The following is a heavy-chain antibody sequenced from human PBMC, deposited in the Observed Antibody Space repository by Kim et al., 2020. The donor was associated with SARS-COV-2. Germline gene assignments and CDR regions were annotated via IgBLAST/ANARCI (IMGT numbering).Heavy chain of an antibody. CDR3: GRSDYGNNQVDC. Sequence: NYADSVKARVTDSRDKAKNSLSLQMNSLRAEDTDVYYCGRSDYGNNQVDCWGQGTLVTVSS. J-gene: IGHJ4*02. V-gene: IGHV3-11*06. D-gene: IGHD4-17*01.